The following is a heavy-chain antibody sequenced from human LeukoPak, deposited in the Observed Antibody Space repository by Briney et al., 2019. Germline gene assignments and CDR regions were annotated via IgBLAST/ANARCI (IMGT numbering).Heavy chain of an antibody. Sequence: SETLSLTCTVSGGSISNYYWSWIRQPPGKGLEWIGYIYYSGSTNYNPSLKSRVTISVDTSKNQFSLKLSSVTAADTAVYYCASTAPSSGWSRRFDYWGQGTLVTVSS. J-gene: IGHJ4*02. D-gene: IGHD6-19*01. V-gene: IGHV4-59*01. CDR3: ASTAPSSGWSRRFDY. CDR1: GGSISNYY. CDR2: IYYSGST.